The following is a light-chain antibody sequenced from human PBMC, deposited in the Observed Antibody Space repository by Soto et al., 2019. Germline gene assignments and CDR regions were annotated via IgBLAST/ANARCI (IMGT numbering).Light chain of an antibody. CDR2: DAS. CDR3: QQHSDWPT. CDR1: ESVRSK. J-gene: IGKJ5*01. Sequence: EIVITQSPATLSVSPGERATLSCRASESVRSKLVWYKKKPGHAPRLLIHDASTRATGIPARFSGSGSGTEFILTISSVESEDFAIYDCQQHSDWPTCGRVTRLEIK. V-gene: IGKV3-15*01.